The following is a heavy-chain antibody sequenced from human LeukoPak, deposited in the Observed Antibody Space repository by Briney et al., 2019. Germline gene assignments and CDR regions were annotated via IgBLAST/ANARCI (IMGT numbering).Heavy chain of an antibody. CDR3: ARGFPGYSSGWYRRFFLGWFDT. J-gene: IGHJ5*02. D-gene: IGHD6-19*01. CDR1: GYTFTGYD. CDR2: MNPNSGNT. Sequence: ASVKVSCKASGYTFTGYDINWVRQAPGQGLEWMGWMNPNSGNTGYAQKFQGRVTMPRNTSISTAYMELSSLRSEDTAVYYCARGFPGYSSGWYRRFFLGWFDTWGQGTLVTVS. V-gene: IGHV1-8*01.